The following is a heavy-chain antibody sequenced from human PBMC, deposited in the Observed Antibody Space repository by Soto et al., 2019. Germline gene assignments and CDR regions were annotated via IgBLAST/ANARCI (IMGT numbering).Heavy chain of an antibody. CDR3: ARSSGGNFGIIIEGNNWFAP. D-gene: IGHD1-26*01. CDR1: RDTFTSYY. CDR2: INPHGGST. Sequence: ASLKVSCKARRDTFTSYYINWVGQAAGQGREWIGVINPHGGSTVYAQKFQGRVNMTRDTSASTVYMELSSLRSEDTAAYYCARSSGGNFGIIIEGNNWFAPWGQGTLVTVSS. V-gene: IGHV1-46*01. J-gene: IGHJ5*02.